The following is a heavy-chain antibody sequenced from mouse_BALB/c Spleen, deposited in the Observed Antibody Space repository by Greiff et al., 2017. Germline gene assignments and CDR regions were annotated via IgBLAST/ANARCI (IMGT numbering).Heavy chain of an antibody. D-gene: IGHD2-10*01. CDR2: IDPANGNT. J-gene: IGHJ2*01. Sequence: EVKLMESGAELVKPGASVKLSCTASGFNIKDTYMHWVKQRPEQGLEWIGRIDPANGNTKYDPKFQGKATITADTSSNTAYLQLSSLTSEDTAVYYCARSAYYGNFDYWGQGTTLTVSS. CDR3: ARSAYYGNFDY. CDR1: GFNIKDTY. V-gene: IGHV14-3*02.